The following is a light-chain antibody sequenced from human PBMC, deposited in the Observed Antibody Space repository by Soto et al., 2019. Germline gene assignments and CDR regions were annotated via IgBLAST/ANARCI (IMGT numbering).Light chain of an antibody. CDR3: QQYGALPPT. CDR1: QTVSNTY. CDR2: GAS. V-gene: IGKV3-20*01. J-gene: IGKJ4*02. Sequence: EIVLTQFPGALSLSPGERVTLSCRASQTVSNTYLAWYQQKSGQAPKFLIYGASNRATGIPDRFSGSGSGTHFTLTFSRLEPEDFAVYYCQQYGALPPTFLGGTKVEIK.